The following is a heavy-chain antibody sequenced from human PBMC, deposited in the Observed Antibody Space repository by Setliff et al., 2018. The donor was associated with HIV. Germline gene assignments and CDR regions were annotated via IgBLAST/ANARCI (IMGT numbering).Heavy chain of an antibody. J-gene: IGHJ4*02. V-gene: IGHV4-39*02. CDR1: GDSVTSETYC. D-gene: IGHD6-13*01. CDR2: SCYSRIT. CDR3: AKEERTSWPRVDS. Sequence: SETLSLTCTVSGDSVTSETYCWGWIRQPPEKGLEWIGSSCYSRITYYNSSLKSRATLSVDTPRNQLSLMLTSVTAADTAVYYCAKEERTSWPRVDSWGQGTLVTVSS.